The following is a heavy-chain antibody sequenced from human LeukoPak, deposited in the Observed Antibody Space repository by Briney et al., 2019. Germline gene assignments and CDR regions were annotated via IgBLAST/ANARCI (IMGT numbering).Heavy chain of an antibody. D-gene: IGHD5-12*01. CDR1: GFTFSSSW. CDR2: IKQDGSEK. CDR3: ATVMVATTNWFVP. Sequence: PGGTLSLSCVASGFTFSSSWMSWVRQAPGKGLEWVANIKQDGSEKYCVDSVKGRFTISRDNAKNSLYLQMNSLRAEDTAVYYCATVMVATTNWFVPWGQGTLVTVSS. J-gene: IGHJ5*02. V-gene: IGHV3-7*05.